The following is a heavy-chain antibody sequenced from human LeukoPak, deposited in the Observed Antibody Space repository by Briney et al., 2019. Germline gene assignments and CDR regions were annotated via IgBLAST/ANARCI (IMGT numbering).Heavy chain of an antibody. J-gene: IGHJ4*02. CDR2: ISSSSSYI. D-gene: IGHD3-9*01. V-gene: IGHV3-21*01. CDR1: GFTFSSYS. Sequence: WGSLRLSCAASGFTFSSYSMNWVRQAPGKGLEWVSSISSSSSYIYYADSVKGRFTISRDNAKNSLYLQMNSLRAEDAAVYYCARDRHLLRYFDWLRTADYWGQGTLVTVSS. CDR3: ARDRHLLRYFDWLRTADY.